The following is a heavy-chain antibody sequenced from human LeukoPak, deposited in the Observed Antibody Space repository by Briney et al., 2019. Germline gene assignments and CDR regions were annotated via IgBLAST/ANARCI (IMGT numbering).Heavy chain of an antibody. CDR3: ARQRKYSYYYDSSGYYWSAFDI. CDR2: IYYSGST. J-gene: IGHJ3*02. V-gene: IGHV4-61*08. Sequence: SETLSLTCTVSGGSISSGDYYWSWIRQPPGKGLEWIGYIYYSGSTNYNPSLKSRVTISVDTSKNQFSLKLSSVTAADTAVYYCARQRKYSYYYDSSGYYWSAFDIWGQGTMVTVSS. D-gene: IGHD3-22*01. CDR1: GGSISSGDYY.